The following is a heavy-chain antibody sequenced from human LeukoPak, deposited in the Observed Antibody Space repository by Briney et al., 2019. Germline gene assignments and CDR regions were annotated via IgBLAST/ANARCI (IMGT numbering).Heavy chain of an antibody. Sequence: ASVKVSCKASGYTFTGYYMHWVRQAPGQGLEWMGWINPNSGGTNYAQKFQGRVTMTRDTSISTAYMELSSLRSDDTAVYYCTRVTGRFGSVDYWGQGTLVTVSS. V-gene: IGHV1-2*02. D-gene: IGHD3-10*01. CDR2: INPNSGGT. CDR1: GYTFTGYY. CDR3: TRVTGRFGSVDY. J-gene: IGHJ4*02.